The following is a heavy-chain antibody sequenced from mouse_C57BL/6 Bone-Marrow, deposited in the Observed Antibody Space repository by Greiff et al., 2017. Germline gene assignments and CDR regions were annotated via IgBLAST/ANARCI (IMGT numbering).Heavy chain of an antibody. CDR1: GYTFTDYN. CDR3: ARRIGYYGSSLFDY. J-gene: IGHJ2*01. D-gene: IGHD1-1*01. Sequence: EVQLQESGPELVKPGASVKIPCKASGYTFTDYNMDWVKQSHGKSLEWIGDINPNNGGTIYNQKFKGKATLTVDKSSSTAYMELRSLTSEDTAVYYCARRIGYYGSSLFDYWGQGTTLTVSS. V-gene: IGHV1-18*01. CDR2: INPNNGGT.